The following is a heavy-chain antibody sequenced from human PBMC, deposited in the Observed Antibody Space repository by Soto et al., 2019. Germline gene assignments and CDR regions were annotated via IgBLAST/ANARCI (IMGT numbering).Heavy chain of an antibody. D-gene: IGHD3-16*01. CDR2: IWYDGSNK. V-gene: IGHV3-33*01. CDR1: GFTFSSYG. J-gene: IGHJ4*02. Sequence: LRLSCAASGFTFSSYGMHWVRQAPGKGLEWVAVIWYDGSNKYYADSVKGRFTISRDNSKNTLYLQMNSLRAEDTAVYYCAREPWGNRAFDYWGQGTLVTVSS. CDR3: AREPWGNRAFDY.